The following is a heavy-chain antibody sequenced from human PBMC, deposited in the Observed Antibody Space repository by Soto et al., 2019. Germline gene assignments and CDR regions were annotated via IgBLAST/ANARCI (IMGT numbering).Heavy chain of an antibody. CDR3: ARVLVGYYYGSGSYWLRYYGMDV. Sequence: ETLSLTCAVYGGSFSGYYWSWIRQPPGKGLEWIGEINHSGSTNYNPSLKSRVTISVDTSKNQFSLKLSSVTAADTAVYYCARVLVGYYYGSGSYWLRYYGMDVWGQGTTVTVSS. D-gene: IGHD3-10*01. V-gene: IGHV4-34*01. J-gene: IGHJ6*02. CDR2: INHSGST. CDR1: GGSFSGYY.